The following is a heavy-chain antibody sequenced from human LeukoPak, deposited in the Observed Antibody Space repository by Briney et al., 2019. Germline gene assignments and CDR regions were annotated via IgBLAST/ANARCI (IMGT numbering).Heavy chain of an antibody. Sequence: GGSLRLSCAASGFIFSDYWMHWVHQAPEKGLVWVSRINIDGSSTSYADSVKGRFTISRDNAKNTLFLQMNSLRAEDTAVYYCARANWGRYFDYWGQGTQVTVSS. D-gene: IGHD7-27*01. CDR1: GFIFSDYW. V-gene: IGHV3-74*01. CDR2: INIDGSST. CDR3: ARANWGRYFDY. J-gene: IGHJ4*02.